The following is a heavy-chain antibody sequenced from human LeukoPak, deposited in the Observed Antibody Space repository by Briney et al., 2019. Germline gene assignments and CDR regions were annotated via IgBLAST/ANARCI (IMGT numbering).Heavy chain of an antibody. J-gene: IGHJ4*02. CDR3: AKGNGFYFGY. CDR2: IYPGDSDT. Sequence: GESLKISCKGSGYSFTSYWIGWVRQMPGKGLEWMGIIYPGDSDTTYSPSFQGQVTISVDKSISTAYLQWSSLKASATPTYFCAKGNGFYFGYCAQGTLVTVSP. CDR1: GYSFTSYW. D-gene: IGHD3-3*01. V-gene: IGHV5-51*01.